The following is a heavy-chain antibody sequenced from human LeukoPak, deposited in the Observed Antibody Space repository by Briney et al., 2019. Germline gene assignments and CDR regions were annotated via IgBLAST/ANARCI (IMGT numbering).Heavy chain of an antibody. Sequence: GGSLRLSCAASGFTFSSCAMSWVRQAPGKGLEWVSAISGSGGSTYYADSVKGRFTISRDNSKNTLYLQMNSLRAEDTAVYYCAKVAESGTYYDILTGYHFDYWGQGTLVTVSS. D-gene: IGHD3-9*01. CDR1: GFTFSSCA. CDR3: AKVAESGTYYDILTGYHFDY. V-gene: IGHV3-23*01. J-gene: IGHJ4*02. CDR2: ISGSGGST.